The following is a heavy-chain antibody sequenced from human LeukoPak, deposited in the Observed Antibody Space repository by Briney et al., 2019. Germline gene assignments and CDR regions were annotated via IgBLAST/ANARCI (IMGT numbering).Heavy chain of an antibody. Sequence: ASVKVSCKASGYTFTGYYMHWVRQAPGKGLEWMGWINPNSGGTNYAQKFQGRVTMTRDTSISTAYMELSRLTSDDTAVYYCARLRESCTNGVCYRGFDPWGQGTLVTVSS. J-gene: IGHJ5*02. CDR3: ARLRESCTNGVCYRGFDP. CDR2: INPNSGGT. D-gene: IGHD2-8*01. V-gene: IGHV1-2*02. CDR1: GYTFTGYY.